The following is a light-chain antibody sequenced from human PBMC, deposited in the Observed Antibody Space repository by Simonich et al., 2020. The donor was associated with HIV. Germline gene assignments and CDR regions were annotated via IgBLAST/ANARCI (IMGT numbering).Light chain of an antibody. V-gene: IGKV3-20*01. J-gene: IGKJ2*01. CDR1: QSVRSN. CDR3: QHYGSSPPYT. CDR2: GAS. Sequence: EIVMMQSPATLSVSPGERAPLSCRASQSVRSNLAWYQQKPGQAPRLLIYGASSRATGIPDRFSGSGSGTDFTLTISRLEPEDFAVYYCQHYGSSPPYTFGQGTKLEIK.